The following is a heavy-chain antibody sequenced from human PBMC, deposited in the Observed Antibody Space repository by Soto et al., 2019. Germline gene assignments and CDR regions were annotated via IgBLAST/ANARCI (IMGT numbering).Heavy chain of an antibody. CDR2: INHSGST. CDR1: GGSFSGYY. CDR3: ARAQRDTAMVNPSYYGMDV. Sequence: SETLSLTCAVYGGSFSGYYWSWIRQPPGKGLEWIGEINHSGSTNYNPSLKSRVTISVDTSKNQFSLKLSSVTAADTAVYYCARAQRDTAMVNPSYYGMDVWGQGTTVTVSS. J-gene: IGHJ6*02. D-gene: IGHD5-18*01. V-gene: IGHV4-34*01.